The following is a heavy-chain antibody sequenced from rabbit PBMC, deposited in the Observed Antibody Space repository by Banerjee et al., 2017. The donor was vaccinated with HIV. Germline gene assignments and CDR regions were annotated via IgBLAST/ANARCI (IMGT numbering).Heavy chain of an antibody. D-gene: IGHD4-2*01. CDR3: ARSFAGNGNL. Sequence: QSLEESGGDLVKPGTSLTLTCTASGFSFSTNNYMCWVRQTPGKGLEWIGCIYAGSSGTTYYASWAKGRFTISKTSSTTVTLQMTSPTAADTATYFCARSFAGNGNLWGPGTLVTVS. V-gene: IGHV1S40*01. CDR2: IYAGSSGTT. J-gene: IGHJ4*01. CDR1: GFSFSTNNY.